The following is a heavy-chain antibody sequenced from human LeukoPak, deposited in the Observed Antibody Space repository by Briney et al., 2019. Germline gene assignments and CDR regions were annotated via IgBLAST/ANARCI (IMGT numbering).Heavy chain of an antibody. CDR3: ARMGYCDILTGYSYYYGMDV. J-gene: IGHJ6*02. CDR1: GGSISSYY. Sequence: SETLSLTRTVSGGSISSYYWSWIRQPPGKGLEWIGYIYYSGSTNYNPSLKSRVTISVDTSKNQFSLKLSSVTAADTAVYYCARMGYCDILTGYSYYYGMDVWGQGTTVTVSS. CDR2: IYYSGST. V-gene: IGHV4-59*01. D-gene: IGHD3-9*01.